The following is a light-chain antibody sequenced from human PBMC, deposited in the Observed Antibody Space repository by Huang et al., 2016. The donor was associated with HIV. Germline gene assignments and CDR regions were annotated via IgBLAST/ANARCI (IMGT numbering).Light chain of an antibody. Sequence: DIQMTQSPSSLSASVGDRLTITCRASQNILTYLNWFQKRPGKAARLLIYAASSLQSGVPSRFSGSGSGTDFTLTISSLQPEDVATYYCQQSYSTAPWTFGQGTKVEIK. CDR3: QQSYSTAPWT. CDR2: AAS. CDR1: QNILTY. J-gene: IGKJ1*01. V-gene: IGKV1-39*01.